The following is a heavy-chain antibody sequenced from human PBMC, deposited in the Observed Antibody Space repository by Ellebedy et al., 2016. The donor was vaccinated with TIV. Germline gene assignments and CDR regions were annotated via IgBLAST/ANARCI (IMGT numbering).Heavy chain of an antibody. Sequence: AASVKVSCKPSGYTSSGYGITWVRQAPGQGLEWMGWISGYNGNTHYGQNLQDRVTMTTDTSTGTAYLELRSLRSDDTAVYYCASGRGLRSPPDYWGQGTLVTVSS. CDR2: ISGYNGNT. CDR1: GYTSSGYG. D-gene: IGHD5-12*01. J-gene: IGHJ4*02. V-gene: IGHV1-18*01. CDR3: ASGRGLRSPPDY.